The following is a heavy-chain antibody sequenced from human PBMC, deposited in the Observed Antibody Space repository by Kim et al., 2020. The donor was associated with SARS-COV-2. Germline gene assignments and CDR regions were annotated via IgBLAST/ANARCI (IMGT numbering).Heavy chain of an antibody. J-gene: IGHJ5*02. CDR2: IYYSGNT. CDR3: ARVGSQGSPYTNWFDP. CDR1: GGSISISSYY. D-gene: IGHD2-2*02. V-gene: IGHV4-39*01. Sequence: SETLSLTCTVSGGSISISSYYWGWIRQPPGKGLEWIGSIYYSGNTYYNPSLKSRVTVSVDTSKNQFSLKMRSVTAADTAVYYCARVGSQGSPYTNWFDPWGQGTLVTVSS.